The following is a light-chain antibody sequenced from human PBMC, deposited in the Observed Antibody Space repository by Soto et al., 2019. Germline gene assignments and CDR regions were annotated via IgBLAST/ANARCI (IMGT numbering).Light chain of an antibody. Sequence: QSLLNQPPSVSGSPGQSVTLPCTGTSRDVGSYNRVSWYQQPPGTAPKLMIYEVSNRPSGVPDRFSGSKSGNTASLTISGLQAEDEADYYCCSYAGSSTLRVFGTGTKVTVL. J-gene: IGLJ1*01. V-gene: IGLV2-18*02. CDR1: SRDVGSYNR. CDR2: EVS. CDR3: CSYAGSSTLRV.